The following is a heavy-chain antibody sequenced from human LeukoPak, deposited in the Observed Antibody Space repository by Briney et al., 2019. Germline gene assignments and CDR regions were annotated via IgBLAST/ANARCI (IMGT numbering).Heavy chain of an antibody. D-gene: IGHD3-10*01. J-gene: IGHJ3*02. V-gene: IGHV3-66*01. CDR2: IHGGDRA. Sequence: GGSLRLSCKVSGISVGDSSMTWVRQAPGKGLEWVSVIHGGDRAYYSDSVEDRFIVSKEKSKNMVYLQMNSLRVEDTAVYYCARVFHIITRAFNIWGQGTMVTV. CDR1: GISVGDSS. CDR3: ARVFHIITRAFNI.